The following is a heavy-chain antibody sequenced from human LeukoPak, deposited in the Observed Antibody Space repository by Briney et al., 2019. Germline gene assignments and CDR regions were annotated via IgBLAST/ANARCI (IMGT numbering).Heavy chain of an antibody. CDR1: GFTLSAYS. V-gene: IGHV3-21*01. D-gene: IGHD3-9*01. Sequence: GGSLRLSCAASGFTLSAYSMNWVRQAPGKGLEWVASISPNGGYIYYGDSMEGRFTISRDNANNSLHLQMSSLRPDDTAVYYCARDPPLMGEDYFDLWGRGTLVTVSS. J-gene: IGHJ4*02. CDR3: ARDPPLMGEDYFDL. CDR2: ISPNGGYI.